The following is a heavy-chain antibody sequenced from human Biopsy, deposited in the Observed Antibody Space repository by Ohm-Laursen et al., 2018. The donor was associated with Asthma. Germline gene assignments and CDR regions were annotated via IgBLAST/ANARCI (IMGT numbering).Heavy chain of an antibody. CDR1: GFTFGDYW. J-gene: IGHJ1*01. CDR2: IKHDGSEK. D-gene: IGHD3-3*02. V-gene: IGHV3-7*01. CDR3: ARTFHFWSPYHAEHYQL. Sequence: GSLRLSCAASGFTFGDYWMSWVRQVPGKGLEWVANIKHDGSEKNHVDSLKGGFTISRDNAKNSLYLQMNSLRAEDTAVYYCARTFHFWSPYHAEHYQLWGQGTLVTVSS.